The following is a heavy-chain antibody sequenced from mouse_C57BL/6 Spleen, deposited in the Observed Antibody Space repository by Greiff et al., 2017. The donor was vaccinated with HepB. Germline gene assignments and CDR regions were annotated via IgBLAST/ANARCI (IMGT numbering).Heavy chain of an antibody. D-gene: IGHD2-2*01. CDR1: GYAFSSSW. CDR3: ARWLFDY. CDR2: IYPGDGDT. V-gene: IGHV1-82*01. J-gene: IGHJ2*01. Sequence: QVQLQQSGPELVKPGASVKISCKASGYAFSSSWMNWVKQRPGKGLEWIGRIYPGDGDTNYNGKFKGKATLTADKSSSTAYMQLSSLTSADSAVYFCARWLFDYWGQGTTLTVSS.